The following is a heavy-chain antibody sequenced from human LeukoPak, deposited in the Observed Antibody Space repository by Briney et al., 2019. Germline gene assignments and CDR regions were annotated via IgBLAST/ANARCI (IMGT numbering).Heavy chain of an antibody. CDR2: ITYSGDDS. V-gene: IGHV3-23*01. CDR3: AKGSRGSRPYYFDF. D-gene: IGHD3-10*01. J-gene: IGHJ4*02. Sequence: GGSLRLSCAASGFSFDNYAMSWVRQAPGKGLEWISAITYSGDDSYHADSVKGRFTISRDNSKITLNLQMNSLRVEDSAVYYCAKGSRGSRPYYFDFWGQGTLVTVSS. CDR1: GFSFDNYA.